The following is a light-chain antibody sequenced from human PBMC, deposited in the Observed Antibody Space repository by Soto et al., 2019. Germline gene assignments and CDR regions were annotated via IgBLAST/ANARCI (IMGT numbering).Light chain of an antibody. CDR2: GAS. J-gene: IGKJ3*01. CDR1: QSVSSSY. V-gene: IGKV3-20*01. CDR3: QQYGSSRT. Sequence: EIELAQSPGTLSLSPGERATLSCRASQSVSSSYLAWYQQKPGQAPRLLIYGASSRATGIPDRFSGSGSGTDFTLTISRLEPEDFAVYYCQQYGSSRTFGPGTKVDIK.